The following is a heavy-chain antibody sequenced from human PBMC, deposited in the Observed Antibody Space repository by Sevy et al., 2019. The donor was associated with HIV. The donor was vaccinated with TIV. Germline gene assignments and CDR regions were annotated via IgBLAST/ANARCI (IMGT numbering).Heavy chain of an antibody. V-gene: IGHV4-38-2*01. J-gene: IGHJ3*02. Sequence: SETLSLTCAVSAYSVSSAYSWGWIRQPPGKGLEWIGNIYQSGNTYYNPSLKSRVTISVDTSNNQFSRRLTSVHAADTSVYYWASFGRLLIISGYVFEIWGQGTMVTVSS. CDR3: ASFGRLLIISGYVFEI. D-gene: IGHD3-9*01. CDR1: AYSVSSAYS. CDR2: IYQSGNT.